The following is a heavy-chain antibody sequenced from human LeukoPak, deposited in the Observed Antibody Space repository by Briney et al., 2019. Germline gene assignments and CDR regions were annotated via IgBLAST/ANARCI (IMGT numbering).Heavy chain of an antibody. V-gene: IGHV3-74*01. J-gene: IGHJ4*02. CDR3: ARGRVVPAAIMAY. D-gene: IGHD2-2*01. CDR1: GFTFSSYW. Sequence: GGSLRLSCAASGFTFSSYWLHWVRQAPGKGLVWVSRINTDGSSTSYADSVKGRFTISRDNAKNTLYLQMNSLRAEDTAVYYCARGRVVPAAIMAYWGQRTLVTVSS. CDR2: INTDGSST.